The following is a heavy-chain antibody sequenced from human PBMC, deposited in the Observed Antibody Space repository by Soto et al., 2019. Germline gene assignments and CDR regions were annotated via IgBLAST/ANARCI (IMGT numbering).Heavy chain of an antibody. CDR1: GYSFTSYW. Sequence: PGESLKISCKGSGYSFTSYWISWVRQMPGKGLEWMGRIDPSDSYTNYSPSFQGHVTISADKSISTAYLQWSSLKASDTAMYYCARLQVTIFGVVIIPYYYYGMDVWGQGTTVTVSS. V-gene: IGHV5-10-1*01. J-gene: IGHJ6*02. CDR2: IDPSDSYT. CDR3: ARLQVTIFGVVIIPYYYYGMDV. D-gene: IGHD3-3*01.